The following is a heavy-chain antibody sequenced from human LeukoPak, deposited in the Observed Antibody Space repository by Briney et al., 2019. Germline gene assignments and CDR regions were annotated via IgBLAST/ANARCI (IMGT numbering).Heavy chain of an antibody. V-gene: IGHV3-49*03. J-gene: IGHJ1*01. CDR1: GFTFGDCA. CDR3: TRDVVPGYCSGGSCYSFQH. CDR2: IRSKAYGGTT. D-gene: IGHD2-15*01. Sequence: GGSLRLSCTASGFTFGDCAMSWFRQAPGKGLEWVGFIRSKAYGGTTEYAASVKGRFTISRDDSKSNAYLQMNSLKTEDTAVYYCTRDVVPGYCSGGSCYSFQHWGQGTLVTVSS.